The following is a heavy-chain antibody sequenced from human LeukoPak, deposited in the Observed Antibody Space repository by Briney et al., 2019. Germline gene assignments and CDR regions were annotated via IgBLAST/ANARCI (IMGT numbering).Heavy chain of an antibody. CDR2: IYSGGST. Sequence: GGSLRLSCAASGFTVSSNYMSWVRQAPGKGLEWVSVIYSGGSTYYADSVKGRFTISRDNSKNTLYLQMNSLRAEDTAVYYCVRGGYVHYYYGMDVWGQGTTVTVSS. CDR1: GFTVSSNY. J-gene: IGHJ6*02. D-gene: IGHD5-12*01. CDR3: VRGGYVHYYYGMDV. V-gene: IGHV3-53*01.